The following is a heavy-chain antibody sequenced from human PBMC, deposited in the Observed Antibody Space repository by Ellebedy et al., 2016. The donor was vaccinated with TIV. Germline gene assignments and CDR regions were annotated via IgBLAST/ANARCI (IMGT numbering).Heavy chain of an antibody. Sequence: GGSLRLSXTASGFSFSTYGMSWVRQAPGKGLEWVSAISSSGDITFYADSVKGRFAISRDNSKKTVHLQMNSLRADDTAVYYCARGGYYDDYRPPFDYWGQGTLVTVSS. D-gene: IGHD4-17*01. CDR1: GFSFSTYG. J-gene: IGHJ4*02. CDR2: ISSSGDIT. CDR3: ARGGYYDDYRPPFDY. V-gene: IGHV3-23*01.